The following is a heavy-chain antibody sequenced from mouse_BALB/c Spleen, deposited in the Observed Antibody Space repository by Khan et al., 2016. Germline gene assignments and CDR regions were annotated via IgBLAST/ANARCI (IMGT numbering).Heavy chain of an antibody. D-gene: IGHD2-2*01. J-gene: IGHJ2*01. CDR2: IYPGDGDT. V-gene: IGHV1-80*01. Sequence: QVQLMQSGAELVRPGSSVKISCTASGYAFSSYWMNWVKQRPGQGLEWIGQIYPGDGDTNYNGKFKGKATLTADKSYSPVYMQLSSLTSEDTAVYLCARYGYERFDYWGQGTTLTVSS. CDR3: ARYGYERFDY. CDR1: GYAFSSYW.